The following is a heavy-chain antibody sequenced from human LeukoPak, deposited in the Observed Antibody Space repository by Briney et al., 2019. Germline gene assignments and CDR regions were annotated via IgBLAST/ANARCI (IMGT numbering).Heavy chain of an antibody. CDR2: ITSSSTSM. CDR3: AREGEVGATLFDY. V-gene: IGHV3-21*04. J-gene: IGHJ4*02. D-gene: IGHD1-26*01. Sequence: GGSLRLSCAASGFTFNTYSMNWVRQAPGKGLEWVSSITSSSTSMYYADSVKGRFTISRDNAKNSLYLQMNSLRAEDTAVYYCAREGEVGATLFDYWGQGTLVTVSS. CDR1: GFTFNTYS.